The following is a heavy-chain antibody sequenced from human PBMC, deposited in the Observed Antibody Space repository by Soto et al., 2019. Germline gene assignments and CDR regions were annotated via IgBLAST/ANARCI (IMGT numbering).Heavy chain of an antibody. CDR3: ARDPTDILTGPGYFDY. D-gene: IGHD3-9*01. CDR2: ISSSSSTI. J-gene: IGHJ4*02. CDR1: GFTFSSYS. V-gene: IGHV3-48*02. Sequence: PGGSLRLSCAASGFTFSSYSMNGVRQATGKGLEWVSYISSSSSTIYYADSVKGRFTISRDNAKNSLYLQMNSLRDEDTAVYYCARDPTDILTGPGYFDYWGQGALVTVSS.